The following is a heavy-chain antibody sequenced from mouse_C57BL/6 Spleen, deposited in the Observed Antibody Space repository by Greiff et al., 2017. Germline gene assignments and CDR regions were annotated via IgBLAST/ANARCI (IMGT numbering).Heavy chain of an antibody. CDR2: IYPGDGDT. CDR3: ARNWALDY. D-gene: IGHD4-1*01. J-gene: IGHJ2*01. V-gene: IGHV1-82*01. Sequence: QVQLQQSGPELVKPGASVKISCKASGYAFSSSWMNWVKQRPGKGLEWIGRIYPGDGDTNYNGKFEGKATLTADKSSSTAYMQLSSLTSEDSAVYFCARNWALDYWGQGTTLTVSS. CDR1: GYAFSSSW.